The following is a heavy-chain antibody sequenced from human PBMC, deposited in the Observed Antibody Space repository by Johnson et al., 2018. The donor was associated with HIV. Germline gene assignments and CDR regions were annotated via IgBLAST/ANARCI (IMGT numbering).Heavy chain of an antibody. D-gene: IGHD6-19*01. CDR2: ISSNGGST. J-gene: IGHJ3*02. CDR3: AKERRQSRAFDI. V-gene: IGHV3-64*01. Sequence: VQLVESGGGVVQPGGSLRLSCAASGFTFSSYAMHWVRQAPGKGLEYVSAISSNGGSTYYANSVKGRFTISRDNSKNTLYLQMNSLRAEDTAVYYCAKERRQSRAFDIWGQGTMVTVSS. CDR1: GFTFSSYA.